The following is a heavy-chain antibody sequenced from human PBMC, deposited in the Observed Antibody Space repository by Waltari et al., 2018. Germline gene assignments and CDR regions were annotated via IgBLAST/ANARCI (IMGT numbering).Heavy chain of an antibody. CDR2: IYHSGST. J-gene: IGHJ4*02. D-gene: IGHD4-17*01. CDR3: ARNVGDYGDYVLLDY. V-gene: IGHV4-38-2*01. CDR1: GYSISSGYY. Sequence: QVQLQESGPGLVKPSETLYLTCAVSGYSISSGYYWGWIRQPPGKGLEWIGSIYHSGSTYYNPSLKSRVTISVDTSKNQFSLKLSSVTAADTAVYYCARNVGDYGDYVLLDYWGQGTLVTVSS.